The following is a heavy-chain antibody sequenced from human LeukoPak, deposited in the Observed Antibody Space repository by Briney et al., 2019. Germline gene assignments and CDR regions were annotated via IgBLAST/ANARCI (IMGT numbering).Heavy chain of an antibody. D-gene: IGHD2-2*01. CDR2: INAGNGNT. CDR3: ARDRKTPAYCSSTSCFNWFDP. Sequence: ASVKVSCKASGYTFTSYAMHWVRQAPGQRLEWMGWINAGNGNTKYSQKFQGRVTITRDTSASTAYMERSSLRSEDTAVYYCARDRKTPAYCSSTSCFNWFDPWGQGTLVTVSS. V-gene: IGHV1-3*01. J-gene: IGHJ5*02. CDR1: GYTFTSYA.